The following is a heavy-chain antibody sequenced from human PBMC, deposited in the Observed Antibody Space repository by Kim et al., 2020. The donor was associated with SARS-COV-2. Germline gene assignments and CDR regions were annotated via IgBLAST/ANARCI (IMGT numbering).Heavy chain of an antibody. V-gene: IGHV3-30-3*01. CDR3: ARGKGGVYYYYGMDV. D-gene: IGHD3-16*01. CDR2: ISYDGSNK. J-gene: IGHJ6*02. Sequence: GGSLRLSCAASGFTFSSYAMHWVRQAPGKGLEWVAVISYDGSNKYYADSVKGRFTISRDNSKNTLYLQMNSLRAEDTAVYYCARGKGGVYYYYGMDVWGQGTTVTVSS. CDR1: GFTFSSYA.